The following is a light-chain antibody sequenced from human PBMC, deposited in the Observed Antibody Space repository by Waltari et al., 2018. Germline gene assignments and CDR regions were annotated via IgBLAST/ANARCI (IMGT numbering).Light chain of an antibody. CDR1: RGHSSDD. J-gene: IGLJ3*02. CDR2: INNDGSH. CDR3: QTWGTGIWV. V-gene: IGLV4-69*01. Sequence: LTLTQPPSASASLGASVKLTCTLSRGHSSDDIPWPPQQPGKGARYPMKINNDGSHQKGDGIPDRFSGSSSGAARDLIISSLQFEEEADYYCQTWGTGIWVFGGGTKLTVL.